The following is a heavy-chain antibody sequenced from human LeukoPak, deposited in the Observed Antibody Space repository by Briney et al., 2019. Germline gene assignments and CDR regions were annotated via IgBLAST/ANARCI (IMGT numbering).Heavy chain of an antibody. V-gene: IGHV3-48*03. J-gene: IGHJ4*02. CDR2: INSGSSTI. D-gene: IGHD2-21*01. Sequence: GGSLRLSCAGSGFTFSSYEMNWVRQAPGKGLEWVSYINSGSSTIYYAPSVKGRFTISRDNAKNSLYLQMNSLRAEDTAVYYCVRDPNYSENFDYWGQGALVTVSS. CDR1: GFTFSSYE. CDR3: VRDPNYSENFDY.